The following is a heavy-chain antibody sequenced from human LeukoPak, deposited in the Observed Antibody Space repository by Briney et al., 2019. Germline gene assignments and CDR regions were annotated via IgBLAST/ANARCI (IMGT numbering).Heavy chain of an antibody. CDR3: ARGNFRRDGYNFDY. CDR1: GFTVGTNS. D-gene: IGHD5-24*01. CDR2: ISSGGST. J-gene: IGHJ4*02. Sequence: GGSLRLSCAASGFTVGTNSMTWVRQSPGKGLEWVSVISSGGSTYYADSVNGRFTISRDNSKNTLYLQMNSLRAEDTAVFYCARGNFRRDGYNFDYWGQGTLVTVSS. V-gene: IGHV3-66*01.